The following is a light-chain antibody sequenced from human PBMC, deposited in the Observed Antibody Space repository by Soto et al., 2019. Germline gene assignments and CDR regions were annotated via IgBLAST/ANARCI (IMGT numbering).Light chain of an antibody. V-gene: IGKV3-20*01. CDR3: QQYGTSPWT. CDR1: QSVSSSY. Sequence: EIVLTQSPGTLSLSPGERVTLSCRASQSVSSSYLAWYQQRPGQAPGLLIYGASSRATGIPDRFSGSGSGTDFTLAISRLEPEDFALYYCQQYGTSPWTFGQGTKVEIK. J-gene: IGKJ1*01. CDR2: GAS.